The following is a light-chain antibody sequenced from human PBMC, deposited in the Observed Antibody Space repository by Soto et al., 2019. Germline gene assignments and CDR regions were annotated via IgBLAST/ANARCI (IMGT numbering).Light chain of an antibody. CDR3: QQYNKWPFT. V-gene: IGKV3-15*01. Sequence: EIVMTQFPVTLSVSPGERATLSCRASQSVSFNLAWCQQKPGQAPRLLIYGASTRATGIPARFSGSGSGTEFTLTVSSLQSEDFAVYYCQQYNKWPFTFGPGTKVDIK. CDR2: GAS. CDR1: QSVSFN. J-gene: IGKJ3*01.